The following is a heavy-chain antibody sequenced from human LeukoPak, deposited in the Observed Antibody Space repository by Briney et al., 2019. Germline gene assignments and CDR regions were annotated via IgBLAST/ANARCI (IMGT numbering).Heavy chain of an antibody. CDR2: IHHSGST. CDR3: ARGGLLGFGEFRNWFDP. D-gene: IGHD3-10*01. Sequence: PSETLSLTCAVSGGSISSSNWWSWVRQPPGKGLEWIGEIHHSGSTNYNPSLKSRVTISVDKSKKQFSLKLSSVTAADTAVYYCARGGLLGFGEFRNWFDPWGQGTLVTVSS. CDR1: GGSISSSNW. V-gene: IGHV4-4*02. J-gene: IGHJ5*02.